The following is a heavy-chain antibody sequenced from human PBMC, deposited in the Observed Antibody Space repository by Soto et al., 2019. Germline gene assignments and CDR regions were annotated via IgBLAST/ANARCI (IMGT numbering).Heavy chain of an antibody. CDR3: ARDLGGSSRHPDVFDI. CDR1: GFTCISYS. Sequence: GGSHRLSSTASGFTCISYSMNWVRQATGKGPEWVSYISFSSSTTYSADSVKGRFTISRDNGKNSLYLQMNSLRAEDTGVYYCARDLGGSSRHPDVFDIWGQGTMVTVSS. CDR2: ISFSSSTT. J-gene: IGHJ3*02. D-gene: IGHD6-6*01. V-gene: IGHV3-48*01.